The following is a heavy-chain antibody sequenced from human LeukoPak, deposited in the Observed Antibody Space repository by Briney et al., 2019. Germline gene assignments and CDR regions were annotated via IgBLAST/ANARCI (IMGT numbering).Heavy chain of an antibody. J-gene: IGHJ4*02. CDR2: INHSGRT. D-gene: IGHD4-17*01. Sequence: SETLSLTCAVYGGSFSGYYWSWIRQPPGKGLEWIGEINHSGRTNYNPSLKSRVTISVDTSKNQFSLKLSSVTAADTAVYYCARGLTVTTSDDYWGQGTLVTVSS. V-gene: IGHV4-34*01. CDR3: ARGLTVTTSDDY. CDR1: GGSFSGYY.